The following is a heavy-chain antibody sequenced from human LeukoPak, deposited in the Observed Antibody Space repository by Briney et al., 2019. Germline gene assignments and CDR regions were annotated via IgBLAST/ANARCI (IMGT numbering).Heavy chain of an antibody. Sequence: GASVKVSCKASGYTFTSYYMHWARQAPGQGLEWMGIINPSGGSTSYAQKFQGRVTMTRDTSTSTVYMELSSLRSEDTAVYYCARLFLGPYDILTGYYSDYWGQGTLVTVSS. CDR2: INPSGGST. CDR1: GYTFTSYY. D-gene: IGHD3-9*01. V-gene: IGHV1-46*01. J-gene: IGHJ4*02. CDR3: ARLFLGPYDILTGYYSDY.